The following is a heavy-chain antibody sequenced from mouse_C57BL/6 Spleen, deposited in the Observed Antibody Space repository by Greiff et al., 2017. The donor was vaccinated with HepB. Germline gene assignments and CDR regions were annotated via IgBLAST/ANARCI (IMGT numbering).Heavy chain of an antibody. CDR1: GYTFTDYE. V-gene: IGHV1-15*01. D-gene: IGHD1-1*01. J-gene: IGHJ1*03. CDR2: IDPETGGT. Sequence: VQLKESGAELVRPGASVTLSCKASGYTFTDYEMHWVKQTPVHGLEWIGAIDPETGGTAYNQKFKGKAILTADKSSSTAYMELRSLTSEDSAVYYCTRYDYYGSSSYWYFDVWGTGTTVTVSS. CDR3: TRYDYYGSSSYWYFDV.